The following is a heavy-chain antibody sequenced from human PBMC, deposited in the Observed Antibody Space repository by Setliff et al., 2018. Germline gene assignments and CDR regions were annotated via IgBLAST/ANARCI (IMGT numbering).Heavy chain of an antibody. J-gene: IGHJ4*02. CDR1: GFTFRDAW. D-gene: IGHD2-15*01. CDR2: SRNKANTYTI. CDR3: ARSPAFDY. Sequence: PGGSLRLSCTASGFTFRDAWMNWVRQAPGKGLEWVGRSRNKANTYTIAYAASVEGRFTISRDDSENSVYLEMNRLNTDDTAVYYCARSPAFDYWGQGTLVTVSS. V-gene: IGHV3-72*01.